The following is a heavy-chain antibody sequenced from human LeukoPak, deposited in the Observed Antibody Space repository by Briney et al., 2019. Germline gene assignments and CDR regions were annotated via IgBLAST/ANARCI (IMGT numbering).Heavy chain of an antibody. CDR2: ISWNSGSI. Sequence: GGSLRLSCAASGFTFDDYAMHWVRQAPGKGLEWVSGISWNSGSIGYADSVKGRFTISRDNAKNSLYLQMNSLRAEDTALYYCAKALRQQLVQGAFDIWGQGTMVTVSS. J-gene: IGHJ3*02. V-gene: IGHV3-9*01. CDR1: GFTFDDYA. CDR3: AKALRQQLVQGAFDI. D-gene: IGHD6-13*01.